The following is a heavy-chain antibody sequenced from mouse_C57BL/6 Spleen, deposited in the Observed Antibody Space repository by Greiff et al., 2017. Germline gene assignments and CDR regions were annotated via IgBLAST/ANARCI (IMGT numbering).Heavy chain of an antibody. CDR2: IYPRDGSP. D-gene: IGHD1-1*01. Sequence: QVQLQQSDAELVKPGASVKISCKVSGYTFTDHTIHWMKQRPEQGLEWIGYIYPRDGSPKYNEKFKGKATLTANKSSSTAYMQLNSLTSEDSAVYFCAYTVIAKRSFDNWGQGTTLAGSS. CDR3: AYTVIAKRSFDN. CDR1: GYTFTDHT. V-gene: IGHV1-78*01. J-gene: IGHJ2*01.